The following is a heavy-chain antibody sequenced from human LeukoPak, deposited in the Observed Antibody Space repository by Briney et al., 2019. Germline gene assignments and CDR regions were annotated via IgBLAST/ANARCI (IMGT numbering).Heavy chain of an antibody. CDR3: AKGRLALRSIDY. D-gene: IGHD3-3*01. J-gene: IGHJ4*02. Sequence: GGSLRLSCAASGFTFSSYAMSWVRQAPGKGLEWVSAISGSGGSTYYADSVKGRFTISRNNSKNTLYLQMNSLRAEDTAVYYCAKGRLALRSIDYWGQGTLVTVSS. CDR2: ISGSGGST. CDR1: GFTFSSYA. V-gene: IGHV3-23*01.